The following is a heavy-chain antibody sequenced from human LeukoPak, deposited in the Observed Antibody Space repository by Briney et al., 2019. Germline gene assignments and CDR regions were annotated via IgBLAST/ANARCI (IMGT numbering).Heavy chain of an antibody. CDR3: AREYYYDSSGYYYRLFDY. CDR1: GYTLTELS. D-gene: IGHD3-22*01. CDR2: FDPEDGET. Sequence: ASVKVSCKASGYTLTELSMHWVRQAPGKGLEWMGGFDPEDGETIYAQKFQGRVTMTRDTSISTAYMELSRLRSDDTAVYYCAREYYYDSSGYYYRLFDYWGQGTLVTVSS. J-gene: IGHJ4*02. V-gene: IGHV1-24*01.